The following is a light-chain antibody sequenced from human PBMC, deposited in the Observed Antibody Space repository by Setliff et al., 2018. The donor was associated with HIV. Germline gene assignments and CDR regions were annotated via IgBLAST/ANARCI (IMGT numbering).Light chain of an antibody. CDR2: DVS. CDR3: CSYTGRYSWV. CDR1: SSDVGSYNY. J-gene: IGLJ3*02. V-gene: IGLV2-11*01. Sequence: QSALAQPRSVSGSPGQSVTISCTGPSSDVGSYNYVSWYQQHPGKAPKVIIFDVSKRPSGVPDRFSGSKSGNTASLTISGLQAEDEAVYHCCSYTGRYSWVFGGGTKVTV.